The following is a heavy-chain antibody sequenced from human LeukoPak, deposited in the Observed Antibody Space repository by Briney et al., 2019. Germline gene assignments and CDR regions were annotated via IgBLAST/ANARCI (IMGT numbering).Heavy chain of an antibody. J-gene: IGHJ4*02. CDR3: ARDESLGGGQFDF. CDR2: INTNTGNP. V-gene: IGHV7-4-1*02. Sequence: ASVKVSCKASGYTFTGYYMHWVRQAPGQGLEWMGWINTNTGNPTYAQGFTGRFVFSLGTSVSTAYLQVSSLKAEDTAVYYCARDESLGGGQFDFWGQGTLVTVSS. CDR1: GYTFTGYY. D-gene: IGHD2-15*01.